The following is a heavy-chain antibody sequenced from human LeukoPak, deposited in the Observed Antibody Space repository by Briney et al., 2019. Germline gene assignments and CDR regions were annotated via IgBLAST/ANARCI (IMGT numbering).Heavy chain of an antibody. D-gene: IGHD2-2*01. Sequence: SQTLSLTCAISGDSVSTDSAAWNWIRQSPSRGLEWLGRTYYRSKWYYDYAVSVKSRITISPDTPKNQFSLHLNSVGPEDTAVYYCARESTSSFNFWGQGTLVTVSS. CDR2: TYYRSKWYY. CDR3: ARESTSSFNF. V-gene: IGHV6-1*01. J-gene: IGHJ4*02. CDR1: GDSVSTDSAA.